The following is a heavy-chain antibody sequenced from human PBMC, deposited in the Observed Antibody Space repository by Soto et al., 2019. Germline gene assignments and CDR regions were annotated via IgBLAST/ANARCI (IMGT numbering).Heavy chain of an antibody. J-gene: IGHJ4*02. CDR3: ARSGHTFAAVI. Sequence: SETLSLTCTVSGVSMIDYYGSWIRQSPGKGLEHIGYLHYSGSANYNPSLKSRVTISMDRSKNQFSLKLNSVTAADTAIYYCARSGHTFAAVIWGQGMLVTVSS. V-gene: IGHV4-59*01. CDR2: LHYSGSA. D-gene: IGHD3-16*01. CDR1: GVSMIDYY.